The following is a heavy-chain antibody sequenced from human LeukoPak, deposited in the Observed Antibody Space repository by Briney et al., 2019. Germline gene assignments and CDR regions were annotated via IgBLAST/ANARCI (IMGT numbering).Heavy chain of an antibody. CDR3: AKGGYYDYSRSNWFDP. V-gene: IGHV3-23*01. CDR1: GFTFSSYA. Sequence: PGGSLRLSCAASGFTFSSYAMSWVRQAPGKGLEWVSAISGSGGSTYYADSVKGRFTISRDNSKNTLYLQMNSLRAEDTAVYYCAKGGYYDYSRSNWFDPWGQGTLVTVSS. J-gene: IGHJ5*02. CDR2: ISGSGGST. D-gene: IGHD4-11*01.